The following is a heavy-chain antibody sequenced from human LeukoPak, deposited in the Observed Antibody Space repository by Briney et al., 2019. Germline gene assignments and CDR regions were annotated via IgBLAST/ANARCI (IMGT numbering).Heavy chain of an antibody. V-gene: IGHV3-23*01. CDR3: AKHSGSYFIYYVDS. CDR2: ISGSAYNT. CDR1: GFTFSSYG. J-gene: IGHJ4*02. D-gene: IGHD1-26*01. Sequence: GGSLRLSCAASGFTFSSYGMSWVRQAPGKGLEWVSTISGSAYNTYYADSVKGRFTISRDNSANTLYLQMNSLRAEDTALYYCAKHSGSYFIYYVDSWGQGTLVIVSS.